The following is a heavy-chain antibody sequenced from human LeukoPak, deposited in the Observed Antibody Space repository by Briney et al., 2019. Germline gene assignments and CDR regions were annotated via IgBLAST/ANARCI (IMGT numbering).Heavy chain of an antibody. CDR1: GGTVSSDSDS. V-gene: IGHV6-1*01. CDR3: ARGWNGYLDQ. Sequence: SQTLSLTCAISGGTVSSDSDSWNWIRPSPSLGLEWLGRTYYRSKWYNDYAVSVKSRITVNPDTSRNQFSLQLNSVTPEDAAVYYCARGWNGYLDQWGQGTPVTVSS. J-gene: IGHJ4*02. D-gene: IGHD1-1*01. CDR2: TYYRSKWYN.